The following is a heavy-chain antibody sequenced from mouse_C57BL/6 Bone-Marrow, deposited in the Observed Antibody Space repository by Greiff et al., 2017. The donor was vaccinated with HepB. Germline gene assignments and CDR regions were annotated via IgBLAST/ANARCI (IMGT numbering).Heavy chain of an antibody. Sequence: QVQLQQSGAELVRPGTSVKLSCKASGYTFTSYWMHWVKQRPGQGLEWIGVIDPSDSYTNYNQKFKGKATLTVDTSSSTAYMQLSSLTSEDSAVYYCARGYYDLDGDYWGQGTTLTVSS. J-gene: IGHJ2*01. V-gene: IGHV1-59*01. CDR2: IDPSDSYT. CDR1: GYTFTSYW. D-gene: IGHD2-4*01. CDR3: ARGYYDLDGDY.